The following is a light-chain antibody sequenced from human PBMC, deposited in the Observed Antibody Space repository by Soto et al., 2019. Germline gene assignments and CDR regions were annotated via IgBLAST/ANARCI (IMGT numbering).Light chain of an antibody. J-gene: IGKJ1*01. V-gene: IGKV1-5*01. CDR1: QKISKW. CDR3: QHYDANWA. CDR2: DVS. Sequence: DFQMTQFPSTLSASIGDRITITCRASQKISKWLAWYQQKPGEAPKPLIYDVSNFLNGVPSRFSGSGSGTDFTLTISSVQLDDFGTYYCQHYDANWAFGQGTKVEI.